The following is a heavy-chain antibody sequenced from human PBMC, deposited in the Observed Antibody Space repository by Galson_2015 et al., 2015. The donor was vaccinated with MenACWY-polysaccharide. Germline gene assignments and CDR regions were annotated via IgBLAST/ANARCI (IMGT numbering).Heavy chain of an antibody. CDR3: AKGRAPSTYYGIDV. D-gene: IGHD2-2*01. CDR2: ISGTGTI. Sequence: SLRLSCAASGFTFTTYTINWVRQAPGQGLEWVSSISGTGTIYYADSVKGRFTISRDNAKNSLYLQMNSLRADDTAVYYCAKGRAPSTYYGIDVRGQGTTVTVSS. CDR1: GFTFTTYT. J-gene: IGHJ6*02. V-gene: IGHV3-48*01.